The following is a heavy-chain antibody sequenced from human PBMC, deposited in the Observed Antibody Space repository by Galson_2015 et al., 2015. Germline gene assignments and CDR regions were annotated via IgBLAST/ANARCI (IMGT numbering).Heavy chain of an antibody. D-gene: IGHD6-19*01. V-gene: IGHV3-33*01. Sequence: LRLSCAASGFTFSSYGMHWVRQAPGKGLEWVAVIWYDGSNKYYADSVKGRFAISRDNSKNTLYLQMNSLRAEDTAVYYCARDIAVAVFYAFDIWGQGTMVTASS. CDR2: IWYDGSNK. CDR3: ARDIAVAVFYAFDI. J-gene: IGHJ3*02. CDR1: GFTFSSYG.